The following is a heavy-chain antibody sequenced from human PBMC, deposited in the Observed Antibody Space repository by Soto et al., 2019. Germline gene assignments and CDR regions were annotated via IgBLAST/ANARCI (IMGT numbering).Heavy chain of an antibody. CDR2: ISHDGSNK. Sequence: GGSLRLSCAASGFTFSSYGMHWVRQAPGKGLEWVAVISHDGSNKYYADSVKGRFTISRDNSKNTLYLQMNSLRAEDTAVYYCAKDRWYYDFWSGYQGYYYYYYGMDVWGQGTTVTVSS. CDR1: GFTFSSYG. CDR3: AKDRWYYDFWSGYQGYYYYYYGMDV. V-gene: IGHV3-30*18. D-gene: IGHD3-3*01. J-gene: IGHJ6*02.